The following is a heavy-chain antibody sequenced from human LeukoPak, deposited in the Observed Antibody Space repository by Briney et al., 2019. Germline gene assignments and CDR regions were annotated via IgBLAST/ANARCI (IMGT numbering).Heavy chain of an antibody. Sequence: GRSLRLSCAASGFTFSSYEMNRVRQAPGKGLEWVSYISSSGSTIYYVDSVKGRFTISRDNAKNSLYLQMNSLRAEDTAVYYCARVKWELPGSLDYWGQGTLVTVSS. D-gene: IGHD1-26*01. J-gene: IGHJ4*02. V-gene: IGHV3-48*03. CDR2: ISSSGSTI. CDR3: ARVKWELPGSLDY. CDR1: GFTFSSYE.